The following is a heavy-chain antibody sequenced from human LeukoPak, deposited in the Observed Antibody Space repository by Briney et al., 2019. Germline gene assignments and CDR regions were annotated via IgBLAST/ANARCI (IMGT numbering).Heavy chain of an antibody. CDR1: GGSISSFY. J-gene: IGHJ6*03. Sequence: PSETLSLTCTVSGGSISSFYWSWIRQPPGKGLEWIGYIYYSGSTNYNPSLKSRVTISVDTSKNQFSLKLSSVTAADTAVYYCARVGYSGYDWDPDYYYYYMDVWGKGTTVTVSS. CDR3: ARVGYSGYDWDPDYYYYYMDV. V-gene: IGHV4-59*01. CDR2: IYYSGST. D-gene: IGHD5-12*01.